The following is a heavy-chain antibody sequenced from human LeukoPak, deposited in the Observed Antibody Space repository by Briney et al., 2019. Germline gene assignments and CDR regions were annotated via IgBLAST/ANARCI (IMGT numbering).Heavy chain of an antibody. Sequence: SETLSLTCTVPGYSISSGYYWGWIRQPPGKGLEWIGSIYHSGSTYYNPSLKSRVTISVDTSKNQFSLKLSSVTAADTAVYYCARVSYYDFWSGYRPSPTSPASFDYWGQGTLVTVSS. CDR2: IYHSGST. V-gene: IGHV4-38-2*02. CDR1: GYSISSGYY. CDR3: ARVSYYDFWSGYRPSPTSPASFDY. J-gene: IGHJ4*02. D-gene: IGHD3-3*01.